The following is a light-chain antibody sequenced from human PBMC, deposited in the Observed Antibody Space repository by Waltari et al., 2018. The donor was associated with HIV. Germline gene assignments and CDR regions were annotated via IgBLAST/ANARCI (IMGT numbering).Light chain of an antibody. J-gene: IGKJ5*01. V-gene: IGKV3-11*01. CDR2: DAS. CDR1: QSVSSY. Sequence: EIVLTQSPVTLSLSPGERATLSCRASQSVSSYLAWYQQKPGQAPRLLIYDASNSATGIAARFSGSGSGTDFTLTISSLEPEDFAVYYCQQRSNWPGITFGQGTRLEIK. CDR3: QQRSNWPGIT.